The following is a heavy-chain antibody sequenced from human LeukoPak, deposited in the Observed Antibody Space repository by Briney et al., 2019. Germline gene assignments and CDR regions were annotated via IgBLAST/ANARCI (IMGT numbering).Heavy chain of an antibody. V-gene: IGHV3-74*01. Sequence: PGESLRLSCAASGSTFTDYWMHWVRQVPGKGLVWVSIINTDTRGTYYADSVKGRFTISRDNAKSTLYLQMDSLRAEDTAVYYCARAGAYHFDNWGQGTLVTVSS. CDR1: GSTFTDYW. J-gene: IGHJ4*02. CDR2: INTDTRGT. D-gene: IGHD3-16*01. CDR3: ARAGAYHFDN.